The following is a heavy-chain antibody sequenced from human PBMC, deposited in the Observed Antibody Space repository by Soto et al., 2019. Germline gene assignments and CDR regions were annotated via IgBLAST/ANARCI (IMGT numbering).Heavy chain of an antibody. Sequence: QLQLQESGPRLVKPSETLSLTCSVSGGSISSSSNSWAWIRQSPGKGLEWLGTIFLSSSAHYNPSLEGRGGISANTPNNHLYLMLFSVTAADTAVYYCGRQPGHCGSTACFGYYSVDVWGQGTTVTVS. CDR3: GRQPGHCGSTACFGYYSVDV. CDR2: IFLSSSA. D-gene: IGHD2-2*01. V-gene: IGHV4-39*01. CDR1: GGSISSSSNS. J-gene: IGHJ6*02.